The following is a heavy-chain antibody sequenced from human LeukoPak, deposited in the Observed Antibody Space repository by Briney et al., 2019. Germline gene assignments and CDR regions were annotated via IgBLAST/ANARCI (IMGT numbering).Heavy chain of an antibody. CDR2: ISSSGSTI. Sequence: PGGSLRLSCAASGFTFSDYYMSWIRQAPGKGLEWVSYISSSGSTIYYADSVKGRFTISRDNAKNALYLQMNSLRAEDTAVYYCAREVVAAGPRDAFDIWGQGTMVTVSS. CDR3: AREVVAAGPRDAFDI. CDR1: GFTFSDYY. D-gene: IGHD6-25*01. J-gene: IGHJ3*02. V-gene: IGHV3-11*04.